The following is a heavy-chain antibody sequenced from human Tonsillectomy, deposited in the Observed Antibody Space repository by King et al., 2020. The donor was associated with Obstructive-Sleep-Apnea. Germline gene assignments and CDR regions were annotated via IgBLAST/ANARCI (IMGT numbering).Heavy chain of an antibody. J-gene: IGHJ6*02. V-gene: IGHV3-48*04. CDR2: ISTSSSAI. CDR1: GFTFRSYS. D-gene: IGHD6-13*01. CDR3: ARDRQQLVPGYYYYGLDV. Sequence: VQLVESGGGLVQPGGSLRLSCAASGFTFRSYSMNWVRQAPGKGLEWVSYISTSSSAIYYADSVKGRFIISRDNAENSLYLQMNSGRAEDTAVYWCARDRQQLVPGYYYYGLDVWGQGTTVTVSS.